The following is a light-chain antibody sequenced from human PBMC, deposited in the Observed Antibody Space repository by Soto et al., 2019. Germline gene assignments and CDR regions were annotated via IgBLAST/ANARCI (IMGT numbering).Light chain of an antibody. CDR3: LQYNDWWT. J-gene: IGKJ1*01. CDR2: GAS. Sequence: EIVMTQSPATLSVSPGERATLSCRASQSVTSSLAWYQQKPGRSPRLLIYGASTRATGIPARFSGSGSGTEFTLTISSLQSEDFAVYYCLQYNDWWTFGQGTK. V-gene: IGKV3-15*01. CDR1: QSVTSS.